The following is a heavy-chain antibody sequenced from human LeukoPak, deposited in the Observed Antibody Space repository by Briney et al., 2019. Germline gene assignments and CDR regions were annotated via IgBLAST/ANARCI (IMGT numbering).Heavy chain of an antibody. CDR2: IDNDGTDT. J-gene: IGHJ3*02. Sequence: GGSLRLSCGASGFTFNSYWFHWVRQAPGKGLVRVSRIDNDGTDTIYADSVKGRFAISRDNAKNTLYLQMDSLRAEDTAVYYCARGGFSHGFDIWGQGTMVTVSS. CDR1: GFTFNSYW. CDR3: ARGGFSHGFDI. D-gene: IGHD5-12*01. V-gene: IGHV3-74*01.